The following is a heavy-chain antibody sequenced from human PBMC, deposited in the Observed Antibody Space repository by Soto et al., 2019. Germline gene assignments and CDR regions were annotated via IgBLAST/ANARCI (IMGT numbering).Heavy chain of an antibody. Sequence: QVQLVQSGAEVKKPGSSVKVSCKASGGTFSSYAISWVRQAPGQGLEWMGGIIPVFGTANYAQKFQGRVTITADESTSTAYMELSSLRSEDTAVYYCARVSLDYYDSSGYYYGRGFDYWGQGTLVTVSS. V-gene: IGHV1-69*01. CDR2: IIPVFGTA. J-gene: IGHJ4*02. CDR1: GGTFSSYA. D-gene: IGHD3-22*01. CDR3: ARVSLDYYDSSGYYYGRGFDY.